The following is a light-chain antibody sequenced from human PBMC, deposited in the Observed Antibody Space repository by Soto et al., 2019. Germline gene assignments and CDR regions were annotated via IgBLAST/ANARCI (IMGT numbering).Light chain of an antibody. CDR1: SSNIGAGYD. CDR2: GNS. V-gene: IGLV1-40*01. J-gene: IGLJ3*02. Sequence: QSVLTQPPSVSGAPGQRVTISCTGSSSNIGAGYDVHWYQQLPGTAPKLLIYGNSNRTSGVPDRFSGSKSGTSASLAITGLQDEDEADYYCQSYDSSLSGGVFGGGTKLTVL. CDR3: QSYDSSLSGGV.